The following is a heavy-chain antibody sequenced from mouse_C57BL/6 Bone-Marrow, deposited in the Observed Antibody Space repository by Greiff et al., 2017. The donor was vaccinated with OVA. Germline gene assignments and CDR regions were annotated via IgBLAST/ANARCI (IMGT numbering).Heavy chain of an antibody. CDR3: ARWDDLLLAY. CDR2: IYPRSGNT. Sequence: QQSGAELARPGASVKLSCKASGYTFTSYGISWVKQRTGQGLEWIGEIYPRSGNTYYNEKFKGKATLTADKSSSTAYMELRSLTSEDSAVYFCARWDDLLLAYWGQGTLVTVSA. CDR1: GYTFTSYG. J-gene: IGHJ3*01. V-gene: IGHV1-81*01. D-gene: IGHD2-1*01.